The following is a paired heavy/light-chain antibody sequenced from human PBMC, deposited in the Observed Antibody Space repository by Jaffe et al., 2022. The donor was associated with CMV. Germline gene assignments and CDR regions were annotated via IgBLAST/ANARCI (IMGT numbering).Light chain of an antibody. CDR3: QQRSNWLRA. CDR1: QSVSSY. J-gene: IGKJ1*01. CDR2: DAS. V-gene: IGKV3-11*01. Sequence: EIVLTQSPATLSLSPGERATLSCRASQSVSSYLAWYQQKPGQAPRLLIYDASNRATGIPARFSGSGSGTDFTLTISSLEPEDFAVYYCQQRSNWLRAFGQGTKVEIK.
Heavy chain of an antibody. CDR3: ATTPDAYYDFWSGSYYYGMDV. CDR2: INHSGST. D-gene: IGHD3-3*01. J-gene: IGHJ6*02. Sequence: QVQLQQWGAGLLKPSETLSLTCAVYGGSFSGYYWSWIRQPPGKGLEWIGEINHSGSTNYNPSLKSRVTISVDTSKNQFSLKLSSVTAADTAVYYCATTPDAYYDFWSGSYYYGMDVWGQGTTVTVSS. V-gene: IGHV4-34*01. CDR1: GGSFSGYY.